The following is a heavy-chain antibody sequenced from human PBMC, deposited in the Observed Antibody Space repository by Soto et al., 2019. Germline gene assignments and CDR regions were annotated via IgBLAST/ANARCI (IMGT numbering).Heavy chain of an antibody. CDR3: ARGYDYVWGSYRPTYYFDY. D-gene: IGHD3-16*02. J-gene: IGHJ4*02. Sequence: QVQLVESGGGVVQPGRSLRLSCAASGFTFSSYAMHWVREAPGKGLEWVAVISYDGSNKYYADSVKGRFTISRDNSKNPLYLQMNSLRAEDTAVYYCARGYDYVWGSYRPTYYFDYWGQGTLVTVSS. V-gene: IGHV3-30-3*01. CDR2: ISYDGSNK. CDR1: GFTFSSYA.